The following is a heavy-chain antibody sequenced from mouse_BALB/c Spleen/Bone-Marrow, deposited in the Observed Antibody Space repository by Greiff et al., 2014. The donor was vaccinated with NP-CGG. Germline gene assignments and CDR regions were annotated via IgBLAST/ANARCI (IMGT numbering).Heavy chain of an antibody. CDR3: ARWGITLAY. J-gene: IGHJ3*01. Sequence: LVESGAELVKPGASVKLSCKASRYTFTSYWMHWVKQRPGQGLEWIGEINPSNGRTNYNEKFKSKATLTVDKSSSTAYMQLSSLTSEDSAVYYCARWGITLAYWGQGTLVTVSA. D-gene: IGHD2-4*01. CDR1: RYTFTSYW. V-gene: IGHV1S81*02. CDR2: INPSNGRT.